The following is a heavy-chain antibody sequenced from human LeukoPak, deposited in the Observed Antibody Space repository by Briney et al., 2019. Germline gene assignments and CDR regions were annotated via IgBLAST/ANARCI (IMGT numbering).Heavy chain of an antibody. D-gene: IGHD3-3*01. J-gene: IGHJ6*03. CDR1: GGSISSGGYY. V-gene: IGHV4-31*03. CDR2: IYYSGST. CDR3: ARDQHYDFWSGYPNYYYMDV. Sequence: SQTLSLTCTVSGGSISSGGYYWSWIRQHPGKGLEWIGYIYYSGSTYYNPSLKSRVTISVDTSKNQFSLKLSSVTAADTAVYYCARDQHYDFWSGYPNYYYMDVWGKGTTVTVSS.